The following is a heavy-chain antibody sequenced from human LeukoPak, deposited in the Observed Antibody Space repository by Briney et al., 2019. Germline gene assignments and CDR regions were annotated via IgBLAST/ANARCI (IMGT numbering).Heavy chain of an antibody. Sequence: SETLSLPCAVYGGSFSGYYWSWIRQPPGKGLEWIGEINHSGSTNYNPSLKSRVTISVDTSKNQFSLKLSTVTAADTAVYYCARGGRTLKYSSSSKRNDYWGQGTLVTVSS. D-gene: IGHD6-6*01. CDR3: ARGGRTLKYSSSSKRNDY. V-gene: IGHV4-34*01. CDR2: INHSGST. CDR1: GGSFSGYY. J-gene: IGHJ4*02.